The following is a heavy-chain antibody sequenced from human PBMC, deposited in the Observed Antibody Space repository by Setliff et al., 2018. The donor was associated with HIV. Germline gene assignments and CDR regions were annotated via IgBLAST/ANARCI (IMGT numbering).Heavy chain of an antibody. CDR3: AKNLYRSGWSPLDY. D-gene: IGHD6-13*01. CDR1: GFTFSYYG. V-gene: IGHV3-30*02. J-gene: IGHJ4*02. CDR2: ILFDGTYK. Sequence: GGSLRLSCAASGFTFSYYGVHWVRQAPGKGLDWVASILFDGTYKYYAASVKGRFTISRDNSKNTLFLQMGSLRTEDTAVYFCAKNLYRSGWSPLDYWGQGTLVTVSS.